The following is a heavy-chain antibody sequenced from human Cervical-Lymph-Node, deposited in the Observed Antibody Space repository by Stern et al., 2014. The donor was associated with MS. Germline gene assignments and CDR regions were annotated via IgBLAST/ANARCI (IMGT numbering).Heavy chain of an antibody. CDR2: FTHTLGPT. Sequence: QVQLVESGAGVKKPGSSVKVSCKASGATLSNYAINWVRQAHGQGLDWVAGFTHTLGPTNYSQKYRGRVTITADASTGTAYMDLISLTSDDTAVYFCATDQDGSGHHSAFDHWGQGTLVTVSS. J-gene: IGHJ4*02. D-gene: IGHD3-22*01. CDR1: GATLSNYA. CDR3: ATDQDGSGHHSAFDH. V-gene: IGHV1-69*01.